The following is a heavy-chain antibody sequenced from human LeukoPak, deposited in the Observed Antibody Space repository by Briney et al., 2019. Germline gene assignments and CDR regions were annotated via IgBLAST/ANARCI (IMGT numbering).Heavy chain of an antibody. Sequence: SETLSLTCTVSIGSISSDYWSWIRQPAGKGLEWIGRFHTSGSSNYNPSLTSRVTMSIDTSKNQFSLKLSSVTAADTGMYYCARGPSPGRTPYNWFDPWGQGILVTVSS. D-gene: IGHD1-14*01. CDR3: ARGPSPGRTPYNWFDP. V-gene: IGHV4-4*07. CDR2: FHTSGSS. CDR1: IGSISSDY. J-gene: IGHJ5*02.